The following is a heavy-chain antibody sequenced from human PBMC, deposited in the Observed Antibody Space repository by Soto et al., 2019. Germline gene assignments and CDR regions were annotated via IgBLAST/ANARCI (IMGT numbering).Heavy chain of an antibody. J-gene: IGHJ3*02. CDR2: ISYDGSNK. V-gene: IGHV3-30-3*01. D-gene: IGHD1-1*01. CDR3: ARSWKMGAFAI. CDR1: GFTFSSYA. Sequence: QVQLVESGGGVVQPGRSLRLSCAASGFTFSSYAMHWVRQAPGKGMEWVAVISYDGSNKYYADSVKGRFTISRDNSKNTLYLPMSSLIAEDTAVYYCARSWKMGAFAIWGQGTMVTVSS.